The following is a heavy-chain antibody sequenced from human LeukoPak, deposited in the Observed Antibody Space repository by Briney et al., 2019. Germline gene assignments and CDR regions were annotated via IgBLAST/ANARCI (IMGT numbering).Heavy chain of an antibody. V-gene: IGHV3-48*01. Sequence: GGSLRLSCAASGFTFSSYSMNWVRQAPGKGLEWVSYISSSSSTIYYADSVKGRFTISRDNAKNSLYLQMNSLRAEDTAVYYCARPREDYYDSSGYPSGNWFDPWGQGTLVTVSS. CDR3: ARPREDYYDSSGYPSGNWFDP. J-gene: IGHJ5*02. CDR2: ISSSSSTI. CDR1: GFTFSSYS. D-gene: IGHD3-22*01.